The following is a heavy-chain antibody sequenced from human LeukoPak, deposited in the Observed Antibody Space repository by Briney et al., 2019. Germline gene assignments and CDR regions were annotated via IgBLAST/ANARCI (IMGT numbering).Heavy chain of an antibody. CDR3: ARGVTYGDYAPLDY. D-gene: IGHD4-17*01. V-gene: IGHV3-33*01. J-gene: IGHJ4*02. Sequence: PGGSLRLSCAASGFTFSSYGMHWVRQAPGKGLEWVAVIWYDGSNKYYADPVKGRFTISRDNSKNTLYLQMNSLRAEDTAVYYCARGVTYGDYAPLDYWGQGTLVTVSS. CDR2: IWYDGSNK. CDR1: GFTFSSYG.